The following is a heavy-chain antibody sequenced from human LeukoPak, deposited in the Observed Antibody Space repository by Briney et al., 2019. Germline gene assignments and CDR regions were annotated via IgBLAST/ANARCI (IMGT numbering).Heavy chain of an antibody. CDR3: ARRRYYDYVWGSYPSAYYFDY. D-gene: IGHD3-16*02. CDR1: GGSISSSSYY. V-gene: IGHV4-39*07. J-gene: IGHJ4*02. Sequence: SETLSLTCTVSGGSISSSSYYWGWIRQPPGKGLEWIGSIYYSGSTYYNPSLKSRVTISVDTSKNQFSLKLSSVTAADTAVYYCARRRYYDYVWGSYPSAYYFDYWGQGTLVTVSS. CDR2: IYYSGST.